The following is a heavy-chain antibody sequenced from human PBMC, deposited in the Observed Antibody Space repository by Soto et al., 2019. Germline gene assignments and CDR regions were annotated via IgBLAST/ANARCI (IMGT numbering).Heavy chain of an antibody. J-gene: IGHJ4*02. CDR1: GFTFSSYG. CDR3: AKVVDTAMPKDY. Sequence: PGGSLRLSCAASGFTFSSYGMHWVRQAPGKGLEWVAVISYDGSNKYYADSVKGRFTISRDNSKNTLYLQMNSLRAEDTAVYYCAKVVDTAMPKDYWGQGTLVTVSS. V-gene: IGHV3-30*18. CDR2: ISYDGSNK. D-gene: IGHD5-18*01.